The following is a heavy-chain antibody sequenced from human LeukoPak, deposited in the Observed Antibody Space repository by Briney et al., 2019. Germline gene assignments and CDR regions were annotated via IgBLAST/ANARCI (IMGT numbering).Heavy chain of an antibody. CDR3: ARDYTPGGDYYYYMDV. CDR1: GFTFSSYW. CDR2: INTDGSST. J-gene: IGHJ6*03. V-gene: IGHV3-74*01. Sequence: GGSLRLSCAASGFTFSSYWMHWVRQVPGEGLVWVSRINTDGSSTSYADSVKGRFTISRDNAKNTLYLQMNSLRAEDTAVYYCARDYTPGGDYYYYMDVWGKGTTVTVSS. D-gene: IGHD2-15*01.